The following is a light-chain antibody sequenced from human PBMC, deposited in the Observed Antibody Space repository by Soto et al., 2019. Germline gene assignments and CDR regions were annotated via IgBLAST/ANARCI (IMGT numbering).Light chain of an antibody. J-gene: IGKJ4*01. CDR1: QSISNF. V-gene: IGKV1-39*01. CDR3: QQTYSTPRLT. Sequence: DVQLTQSPSSLSASVGGRVTITCRANQSISNFLNWYQRKHGEAPKLLIYAASNLQSGVPSRFSGSGSATDFALTISGLQPDDFATYYCQQTYSTPRLTFGGGTKV. CDR2: AAS.